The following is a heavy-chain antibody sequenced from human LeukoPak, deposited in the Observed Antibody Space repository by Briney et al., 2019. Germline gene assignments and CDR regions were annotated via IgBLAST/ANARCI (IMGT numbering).Heavy chain of an antibody. J-gene: IGHJ4*02. CDR2: ISYDGSNK. D-gene: IGHD4-17*01. CDR1: GFTFSSYG. CDR3: AKTYGDSFFDY. V-gene: IGHV3-30*18. Sequence: QPGGSLRLSCAASGFTFSSYGMHWVRQAPGKGLEWVAVISYDGSNKYYADSVKGRFTISRDNSKNTLYLQMNSLRAEDMAVYYCAKTYGDSFFDYWGQGTLVTVSS.